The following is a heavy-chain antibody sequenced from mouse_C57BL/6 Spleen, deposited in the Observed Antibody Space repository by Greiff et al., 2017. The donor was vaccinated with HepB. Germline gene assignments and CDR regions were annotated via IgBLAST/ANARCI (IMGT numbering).Heavy chain of an antibody. V-gene: IGHV1-39*01. CDR1: GYSFTNYY. D-gene: IGHD2-2*01. Sequence: EVQLQQSGPELVKPDASVKISCKASGYSFTNYYMNWVKQSNGQSLEWIGGINPNYGTTSYNQKFKGKATLTVAQSSSTAYMQLNSLTSEDSAVDYYAGRGYDEGYFAYWGQGTMVTVSA. CDR3: AGRGYDEGYFAY. J-gene: IGHJ3*01. CDR2: INPNYGTT.